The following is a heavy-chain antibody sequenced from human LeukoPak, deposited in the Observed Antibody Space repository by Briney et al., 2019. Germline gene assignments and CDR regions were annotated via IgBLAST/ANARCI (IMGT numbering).Heavy chain of an antibody. Sequence: PSETLSLTCAVYGGSFSGYYWSWIRQPAGKGLEWIGRIYTSGSTNYNPSLKSRVTMSVDTSKNQFSLKLSSVTAADTAVYYCARDLASGDAFDIWGQGTMVTVSS. V-gene: IGHV4-4*07. CDR3: ARDLASGDAFDI. CDR2: IYTSGST. J-gene: IGHJ3*02. D-gene: IGHD7-27*01. CDR1: GGSFSGYY.